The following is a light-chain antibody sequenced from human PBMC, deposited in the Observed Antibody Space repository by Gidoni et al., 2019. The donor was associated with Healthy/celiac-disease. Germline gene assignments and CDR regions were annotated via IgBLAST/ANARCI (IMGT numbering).Light chain of an antibody. J-gene: IGKJ2*01. CDR1: QSVSSN. CDR2: GAS. Sequence: EIVMSQSPATLSLSPGERAPLSCRASQSVSSNLAWYQQKPGQAPRLLIYGASTRATGIPARFSGSGSGTEFTLTISSLQSEDFAVYYCQQYNNWPPHTSGQGTKLEIK. CDR3: QQYNNWPPHT. V-gene: IGKV3-15*01.